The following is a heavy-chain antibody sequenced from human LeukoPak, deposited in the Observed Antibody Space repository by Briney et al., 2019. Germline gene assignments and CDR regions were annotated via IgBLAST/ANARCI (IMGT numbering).Heavy chain of an antibody. CDR3: ARVAVRGVILDY. CDR2: IYYSGSA. D-gene: IGHD3-10*01. V-gene: IGHV4-31*03. J-gene: IGHJ4*02. Sequence: SETLSLTCTVSGGSISSGGYYWSWIRQHPGKGLEWVGYIYYSGSAYYSPSLKSRVTISVDTSKNQFSLKLSSVTAADTAVYYCARVAVRGVILDYWGQGTLVTVSS. CDR1: GGSISSGGYY.